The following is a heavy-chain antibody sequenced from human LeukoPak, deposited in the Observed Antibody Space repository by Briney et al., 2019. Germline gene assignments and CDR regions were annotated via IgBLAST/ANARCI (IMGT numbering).Heavy chain of an antibody. D-gene: IGHD1-14*01. J-gene: IGHJ3*02. CDR1: GYTFTGYY. CDR3: ARDQVGSGAFDI. CDR2: INPNSGGT. Sequence: ASVKVSCKASGYTFTGYYMHWVRQAPGQGLEWMGWINPNSGGTNYAQKFQGRVTMTRDTSISTVYMELSSLRSEDTAVYYCARDQVGSGAFDIWGQGTMVTVSS. V-gene: IGHV1-2*02.